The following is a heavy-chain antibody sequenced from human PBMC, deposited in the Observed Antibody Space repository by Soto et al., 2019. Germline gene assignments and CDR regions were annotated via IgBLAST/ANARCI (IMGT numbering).Heavy chain of an antibody. CDR3: AFNFDY. CDR2: INHSGST. Sequence: SETLSLTCAVYGGSFSGYYWSWIRQPPGKGLEWIGEINHSGSTNYNPSLKSRVTISVDTSKNQFSLKLSSVTDADTAVYYCAFNFDYWGQGTLVTVSS. V-gene: IGHV4-34*01. CDR1: GGSFSGYY. J-gene: IGHJ4*02.